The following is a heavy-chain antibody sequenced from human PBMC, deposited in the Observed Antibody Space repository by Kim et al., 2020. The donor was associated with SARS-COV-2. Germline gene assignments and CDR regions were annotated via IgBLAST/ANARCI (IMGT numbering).Heavy chain of an antibody. V-gene: IGHV3-13*01. CDR2: IGTAGDT. CDR1: GFTFSSYD. J-gene: IGHJ4*02. CDR3: ATVDPYCGGYN. Sequence: GGSLRLSCAASGFTFSSYDMNWVRQATGKGLEWVSAIGTAGDTYYPGSVKGRFTISRENAKKYLYHQMNSLRAGDTAAYYCATVDPYCGGYNWGQGTMAT. D-gene: IGHD2-21*01.